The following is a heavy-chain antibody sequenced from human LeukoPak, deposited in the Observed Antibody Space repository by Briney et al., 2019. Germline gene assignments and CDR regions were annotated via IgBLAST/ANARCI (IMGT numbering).Heavy chain of an antibody. V-gene: IGHV4-34*01. CDR1: GGSISGYY. CDR3: ARGLGDDGGYYLDY. Sequence: SESLCVSCVVSGGSISGYYWSWICQPPGKGLEWIGEINHSGSTNYNPSLKSRVTISVDTSKNEFSLKLSSVTAADTAVYYCARGLGDDGGYYLDYGGQGTGSPSPQ. D-gene: IGHD2-15*01. J-gene: IGHJ4*02. CDR2: INHSGST.